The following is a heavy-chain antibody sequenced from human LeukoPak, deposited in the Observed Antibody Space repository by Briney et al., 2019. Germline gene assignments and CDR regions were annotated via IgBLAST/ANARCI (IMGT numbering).Heavy chain of an antibody. D-gene: IGHD3-22*01. CDR3: AKDRATYYYDSSGYYYM. V-gene: IGHV3-23*01. Sequence: GGSLRLSCAASGFTFSSYAMSWIRQAPGKGLEWVSAISGSGGSTYYADSVKGRFTISRANSRNTLYRQMNSLRAEDTAVYYCAKDRATYYYDSSGYYYMWGQGTLVTVSS. J-gene: IGHJ4*02. CDR1: GFTFSSYA. CDR2: ISGSGGST.